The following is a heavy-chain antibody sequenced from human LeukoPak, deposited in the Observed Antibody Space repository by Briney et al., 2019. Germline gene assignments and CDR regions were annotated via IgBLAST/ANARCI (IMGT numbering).Heavy chain of an antibody. CDR3: ARDLLGWELHYFDY. Sequence: GGSLRLSCAAAGFNFDDYAMHWVRQVPGKGLEWVSPISGSSSYIYYADSVKGRFSISRDNAKNSLYLQMNSLRAEDTAVYYCARDLLGWELHYFDYWGQGTLVTVSS. V-gene: IGHV3-21*01. CDR1: GFNFDDYA. CDR2: ISGSSSYI. D-gene: IGHD1-26*01. J-gene: IGHJ4*02.